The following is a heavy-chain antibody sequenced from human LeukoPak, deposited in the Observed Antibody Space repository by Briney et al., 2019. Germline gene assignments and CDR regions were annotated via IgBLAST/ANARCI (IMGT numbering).Heavy chain of an antibody. CDR2: IYTSGST. J-gene: IGHJ3*02. Sequence: SETLSLTCTVSGGSISHYYWSWIRQPAGKGLEWIGRIYTSGSTNYNPSLKSRVTMSVDTSKNQFSLKLSSVTAADTAAYYCARATGTWGHDGFDIWGQGTMVTVSS. D-gene: IGHD3-16*01. CDR3: ARATGTWGHDGFDI. V-gene: IGHV4-4*07. CDR1: GGSISHYY.